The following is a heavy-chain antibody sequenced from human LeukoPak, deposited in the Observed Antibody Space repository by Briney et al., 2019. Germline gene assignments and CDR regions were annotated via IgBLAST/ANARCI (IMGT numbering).Heavy chain of an antibody. CDR2: ISAYNGNT. V-gene: IGHV1-18*01. J-gene: IGHJ4*02. CDR3: ARDRAWAFPQWLLPSHDY. CDR1: GYTFTSYG. Sequence: PGASVKVSCKASGYTFTSYGISWVRQAPGQGLEWMGWISAYNGNTNYAQKLQGRVTMTTDTSTSTAYMELRSLRSDDTAVYYCARDRAWAFPQWLLPSHDYWGQGTLVTVSS. D-gene: IGHD6-19*01.